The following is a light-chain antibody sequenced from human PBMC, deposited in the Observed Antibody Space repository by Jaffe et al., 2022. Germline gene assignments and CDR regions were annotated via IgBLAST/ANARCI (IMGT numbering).Light chain of an antibody. CDR3: QQYWNVPYT. V-gene: IGKV4-1*01. J-gene: IGKJ2*01. Sequence: DIVMTQSPDSLAVSLGERATINCRSSQTLLYTSTNKNFLAWYQQKGGQPPKLLISWASTRLSGVPDRFSGSGSGTDFTLTISSLQAEDVAVYYCQQYWNVPYTFGQGTKVEIK. CDR1: QTLLYTSTNKNF. CDR2: WAS.